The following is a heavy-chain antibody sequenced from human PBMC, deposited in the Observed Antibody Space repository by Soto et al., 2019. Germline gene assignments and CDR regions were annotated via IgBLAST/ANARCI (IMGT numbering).Heavy chain of an antibody. Sequence: PGGSLRLSCAASGFTFSSYAMSWVRQAPGRGLEWVSIISGNGGSTYYAASVKGRFTISRDNTKNTLYLQMHSLTAEDTAVYYCAKASEFSNSYTLCFDFWGQEALFTVSS. J-gene: IGHJ4*02. CDR1: GFTFSSYA. CDR2: ISGNGGST. D-gene: IGHD6-6*01. CDR3: AKASEFSNSYTLCFDF. V-gene: IGHV3-23*01.